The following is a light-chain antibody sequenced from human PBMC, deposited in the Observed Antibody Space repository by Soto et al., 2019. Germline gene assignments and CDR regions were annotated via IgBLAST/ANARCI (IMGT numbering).Light chain of an antibody. J-gene: IGKJ1*01. Sequence: AIQMTQSPSSLSASVGDRVAISCRASQDIRNTLAWYQQKPGEAPKLLIFAASNLQSGVPSRFSGSGSVTDFTLAITGLQPEDFATYYCRQYYNFSWTFGQGTKVDIK. CDR2: AAS. CDR1: QDIRNT. V-gene: IGKV1-6*01. CDR3: RQYYNFSWT.